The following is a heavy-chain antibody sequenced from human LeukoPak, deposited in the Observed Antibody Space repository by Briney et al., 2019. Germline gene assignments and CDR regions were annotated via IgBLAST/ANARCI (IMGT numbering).Heavy chain of an antibody. CDR1: GYTFTIYY. CDR3: ARGRLRLGELSSPPPDFDY. J-gene: IGHJ4*02. CDR2: INPSGGST. Sequence: ASVKVSCKASGYTFTIYYMHWVRQAPGQGLEWMGIINPSGGSTSYAQKFQGRVTMTRDTSTSTVYMELSSLRSEDTAVYYCARGRLRLGELSSPPPDFDYWGQGTLVTVSS. D-gene: IGHD3-16*02. V-gene: IGHV1-46*01.